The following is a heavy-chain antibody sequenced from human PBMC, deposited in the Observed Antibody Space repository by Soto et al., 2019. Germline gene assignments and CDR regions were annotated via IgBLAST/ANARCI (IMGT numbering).Heavy chain of an antibody. CDR3: ARGAEMSSLTKWWEP. CDR2: ISRDGNAI. D-gene: IGHD2-15*01. CDR1: GFIFSDYY. Sequence: VQLVESGGGLVKPGGPLRLSCAASGFIFSDYYMSWIRQSPGKGLEWLAYISRDGNAIFYADSVNGRFTISRDNAKKSKFLKMDDLIAEDTAMFLCARGAEMSSLTKWWEPWGQGTLVTVSS. V-gene: IGHV3-11*01. J-gene: IGHJ4*02.